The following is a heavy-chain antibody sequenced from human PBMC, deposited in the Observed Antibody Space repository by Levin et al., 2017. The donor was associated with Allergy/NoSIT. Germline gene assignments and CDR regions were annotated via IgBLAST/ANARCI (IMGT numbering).Heavy chain of an antibody. J-gene: IGHJ4*02. CDR2: IKQDGTEK. CDR3: ARDRSTSYYYGSGYFYNGGQFDY. D-gene: IGHD3-10*01. CDR1: GFTFSNYW. V-gene: IGHV3-7*04. Sequence: GGSLRLSCAASGFTFSNYWMSWVRQAPGKGLEWVANIKQDGTEKYYVDSVKGRFTISRDNAKNSLFLQMNSLRAEDTAVYYCARDRSTSYYYGSGYFYNGGQFDYWGQGTLVTVSS.